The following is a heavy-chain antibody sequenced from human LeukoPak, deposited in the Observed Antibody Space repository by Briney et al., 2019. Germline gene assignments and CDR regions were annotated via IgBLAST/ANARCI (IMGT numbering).Heavy chain of an antibody. CDR1: GFTFSSYW. J-gene: IGHJ4*02. V-gene: IGHV3-7*01. CDR3: ARDPSKYSSSWSLTYYFDY. Sequence: PGGSLRLSCAASGFTFSSYWMSWVRQAPGKGLEWVANIKQDGSEKCYVDSVKGRFTISRDNAKNSLYLQMNSLRAEDTAVYYCARDPSKYSSSWSLTYYFDYWGQGTLVTVSS. CDR2: IKQDGSEK. D-gene: IGHD6-13*01.